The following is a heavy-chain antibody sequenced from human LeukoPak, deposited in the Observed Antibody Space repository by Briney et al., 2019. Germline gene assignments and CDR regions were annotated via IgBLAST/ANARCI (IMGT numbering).Heavy chain of an antibody. CDR2: ISYDGSNK. CDR3: ARDGHLGYCSGGSCYWGYFDY. D-gene: IGHD2-15*01. J-gene: IGHJ4*02. Sequence: GGSLRLSCAASGFTFSSYAMHWVRQAPGKGLEWVAVISYDGSNKYYADSVKGRFTISRDNSKNTLYLQMNSLRAEDTAVYYCARDGHLGYCSGGSCYWGYFDYWGQGTLVTVS. V-gene: IGHV3-30-3*01. CDR1: GFTFSSYA.